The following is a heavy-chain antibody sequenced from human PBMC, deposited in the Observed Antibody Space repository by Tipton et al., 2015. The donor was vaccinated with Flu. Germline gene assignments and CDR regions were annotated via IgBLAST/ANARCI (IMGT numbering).Heavy chain of an antibody. Sequence: TLSLTCTVSGGSISSSSYYWGWIRQPPGKGLEWIGTIYYSGSTYYNPSLKSRVTMSVDTSKNQFSLKLSSVTAADTAVYYCACRGSCYHWGQRILVTVSS. CDR3: ACRGSCYH. CDR2: IYYSGST. V-gene: IGHV4-39*07. D-gene: IGHD1-26*01. J-gene: IGHJ4*02. CDR1: GGSISSSSYY.